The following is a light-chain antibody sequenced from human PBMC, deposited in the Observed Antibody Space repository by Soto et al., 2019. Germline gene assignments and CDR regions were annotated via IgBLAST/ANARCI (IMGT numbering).Light chain of an antibody. J-gene: IGKJ2*01. V-gene: IGKV2-28*01. CDR3: MQALQTPYT. CDR1: QRLLHSNGNNF. CDR2: LGF. Sequence: EIVMTQSPPSLTVTPGEPASISCRSSQRLLHSNGNNFLDWYLQKPGQSPQLLIYLGFNRASGVPDRVSGSGAGTDFTLKISRVEADDVGVYYCMQALQTPYTFGQGTKLEIK.